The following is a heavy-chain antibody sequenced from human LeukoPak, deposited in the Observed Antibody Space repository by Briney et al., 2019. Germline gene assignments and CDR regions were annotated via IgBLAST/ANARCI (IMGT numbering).Heavy chain of an antibody. Sequence: PSETLSLTCAVYGGSFSGYYWSWIRQPPGKGLVWIGEINHSGSTNYNPSLKSRVTISVDTSKNQFSLKLSSVTAAETAAYHCAGGPDDYWGQGTLATVSS. CDR2: INHSGST. CDR3: AGGPDDY. CDR1: GGSFSGYY. J-gene: IGHJ4*02. V-gene: IGHV4-34*01.